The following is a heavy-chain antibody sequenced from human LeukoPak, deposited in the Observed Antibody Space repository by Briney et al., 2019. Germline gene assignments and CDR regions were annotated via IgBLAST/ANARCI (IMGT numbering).Heavy chain of an antibody. V-gene: IGHV3-48*04. CDR3: AKAPTGTAAAPYYFDF. Sequence: GGSLRLSCAASGFTFSSYSMNWVRQAPGKGLEWVSYISSSSSTIYYADSVKGRFTISRDNAKNSLYLQMNSLRAEDTAVYYCAKAPTGTAAAPYYFDFWGQGTLVTVSS. CDR2: ISSSSSTI. D-gene: IGHD6-13*01. CDR1: GFTFSSYS. J-gene: IGHJ4*02.